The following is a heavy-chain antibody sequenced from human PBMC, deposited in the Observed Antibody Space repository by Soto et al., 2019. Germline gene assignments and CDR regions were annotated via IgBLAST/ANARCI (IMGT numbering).Heavy chain of an antibody. D-gene: IGHD3-3*02. CDR3: AKDLKPTHFFSLIITIPGVRDYYYYYGMDV. J-gene: IGHJ6*02. V-gene: IGHV3-9*01. Sequence: PGGSLRLSCAASGVTFDDYAMHWVRQAPGKGLEWVSGISWNSGSIGYADSVKGRFTISRDNAKNSLYLQMNSLRAEDTALYYCAKDLKPTHFFSLIITIPGVRDYYYYYGMDVWGQGTTVTVSS. CDR2: ISWNSGSI. CDR1: GVTFDDYA.